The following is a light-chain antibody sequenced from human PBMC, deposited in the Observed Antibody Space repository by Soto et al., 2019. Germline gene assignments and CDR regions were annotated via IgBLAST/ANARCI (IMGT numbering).Light chain of an antibody. CDR2: GAS. CDR1: QSVSSIY. Sequence: EIVLTQSPGTLSLSPGERATISCRASQSVSSIYLAWYQHKPGQAPRLLIYGASSRATGIPDRFSGSGSGTDFTLTISRLEPEDFAVYYCQQYGSSSWTFGRGTKVDIK. V-gene: IGKV3-20*01. J-gene: IGKJ1*01. CDR3: QQYGSSSWT.